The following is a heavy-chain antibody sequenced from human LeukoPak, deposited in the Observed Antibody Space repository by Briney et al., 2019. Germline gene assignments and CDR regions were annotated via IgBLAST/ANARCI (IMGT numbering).Heavy chain of an antibody. D-gene: IGHD3-22*01. V-gene: IGHV3-23*01. CDR2: ISGSGGSK. CDR3: AKDPPLGYYYDSSGYTFDY. CDR1: GFTFSSYA. J-gene: IGHJ4*02. Sequence: GGSLRLSCAASGFTFSSYAMSWVRQAPGKGLEWVSSISGSGGSKYYAGSVKGRFTISRGNSKNTLYLQMNSLRAEDTAVYYCAKDPPLGYYYDSSGYTFDYWGQGTLVTVSS.